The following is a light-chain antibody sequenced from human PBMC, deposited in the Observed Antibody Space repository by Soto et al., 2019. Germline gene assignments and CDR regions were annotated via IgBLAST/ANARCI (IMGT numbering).Light chain of an antibody. CDR3: MQSLETPYT. J-gene: IGKJ2*01. Sequence: DVVMTQSPLSLSVTPGEPASISCRSSQSLLQSNSYNYLDWYLQKPGQSPQLLIYLGSSRASGVPDRFSGSGSGTDFTLFISRVEAEDVGVYYCMQSLETPYTFGQGTKLEIK. CDR2: LGS. CDR1: QSLLQSNSYNY. V-gene: IGKV2-28*01.